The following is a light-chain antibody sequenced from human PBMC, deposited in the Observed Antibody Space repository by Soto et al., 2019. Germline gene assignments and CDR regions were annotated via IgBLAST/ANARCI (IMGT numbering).Light chain of an antibody. J-gene: IGKJ2*01. V-gene: IGKV1-33*01. CDR2: DAS. CDR3: QQYDNLPRYT. Sequence: DIQMTQSPSSLSASVGDRVTITCQASQDISNYLNWYQQKPWKAPKLRLYDASTLETGVPSRFSGSGSGTDFTFTISSLQPEGIATYYCQQYDNLPRYTFGHGNKLQIK. CDR1: QDISNY.